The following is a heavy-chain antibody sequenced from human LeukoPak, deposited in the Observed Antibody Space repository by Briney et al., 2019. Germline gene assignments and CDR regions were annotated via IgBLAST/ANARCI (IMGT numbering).Heavy chain of an antibody. CDR3: ARELPMVRGVIISFGGMDV. CDR1: GGSISSGGYY. V-gene: IGHV4-31*03. D-gene: IGHD3-10*01. Sequence: SETLSLTCTVSGGSISSGGYYWSWIRQHPGKGLEWIGYIYYSGSTYYNPSLKSRVTISVDTSKNQLSLKLSSVTAADTAVYYCARELPMVRGVIISFGGMDVWGKGTTVTVSS. CDR2: IYYSGST. J-gene: IGHJ6*04.